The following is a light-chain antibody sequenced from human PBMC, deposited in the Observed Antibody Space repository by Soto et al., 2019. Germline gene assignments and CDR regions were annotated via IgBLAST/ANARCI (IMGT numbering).Light chain of an antibody. V-gene: IGKV3-15*01. J-gene: IGKJ1*01. CDR2: GAS. CDR3: QHYNNWPPWT. Sequence: EIVITQSPATLSVSPGERATLSCRASQSVSINLAWYQQKPGQAPRLLIYGASTRATGIPARFSGSGSGTEFTLTISSLQSEDFAVYYCQHYNNWPPWTFGQGTKVEI. CDR1: QSVSIN.